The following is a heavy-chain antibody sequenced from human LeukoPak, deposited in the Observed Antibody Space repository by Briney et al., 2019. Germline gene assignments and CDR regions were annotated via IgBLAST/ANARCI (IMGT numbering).Heavy chain of an antibody. V-gene: IGHV4-59*08. CDR3: SRWGGSGNYYFDF. CDR2: IHYSLST. D-gene: IGHD3-10*01. Sequence: SVTLTLICTVWGDLVRTYHWICLPDPTGKALVCIRHIHYSLSTKYNTSLKSPVTNSVDTSQNQFFLEFNPVTTADTGVIYRSRWGGSGNYYFDFWGQGTLVSVSS. CDR1: GDLVRTYH. J-gene: IGHJ4*02.